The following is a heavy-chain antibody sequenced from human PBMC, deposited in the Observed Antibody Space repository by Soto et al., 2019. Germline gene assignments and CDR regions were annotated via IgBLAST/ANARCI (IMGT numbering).Heavy chain of an antibody. CDR3: AKEGPLSGSHSTDY. CDR2: ISGGGGST. V-gene: IGHV3-23*01. J-gene: IGHJ4*02. D-gene: IGHD1-26*01. CDR1: GFTFSSYA. Sequence: GGSLRLSCAASGFTFSSYAMSWVRQAPGKGLEWVSAISGGGGSTYYADSVKGRFTISRDNSKNTLYLQMSSLRAEDTAVYYCAKEGPLSGSHSTDYWGQGTLVTVSS.